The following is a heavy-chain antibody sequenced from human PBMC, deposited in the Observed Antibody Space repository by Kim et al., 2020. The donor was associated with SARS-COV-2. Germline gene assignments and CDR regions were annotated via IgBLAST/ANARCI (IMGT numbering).Heavy chain of an antibody. CDR1: GYTFTSYG. V-gene: IGHV1-18*04. J-gene: IGHJ5*02. CDR3: AITKGGPPMVRGVMGWFDP. D-gene: IGHD3-10*01. CDR2: ISAYNGNT. Sequence: ASVKVSCKASGYTFTSYGISWVRQAPGQGLEWMGWISAYNGNTNYAQKLQGRVTMTTDTSTSTAYMELRSLRSDDTAVYYCAITKGGPPMVRGVMGWFDPWGQGTLVTVSS.